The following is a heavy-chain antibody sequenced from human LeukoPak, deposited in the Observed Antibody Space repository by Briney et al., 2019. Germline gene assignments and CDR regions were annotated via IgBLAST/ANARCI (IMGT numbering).Heavy chain of an antibody. CDR1: GYTFTSYG. Sequence: ASVKVSCKASGYTFTSYGISWVRQAPGQGLEWMGWISAYNGNTNYAQKLQGRVTMTTDTSTSTVYMELSSLRSEDTAVYYCAREITGFPTNTFDYWGQGTLVTVSS. V-gene: IGHV1-18*01. D-gene: IGHD1-14*01. CDR3: AREITGFPTNTFDY. CDR2: ISAYNGNT. J-gene: IGHJ4*02.